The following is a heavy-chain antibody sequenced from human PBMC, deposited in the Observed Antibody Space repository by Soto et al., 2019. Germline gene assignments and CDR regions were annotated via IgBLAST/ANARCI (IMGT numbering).Heavy chain of an antibody. V-gene: IGHV3-30-3*01. CDR2: ISYDGSNK. Sequence: QVQLVESGGGVVQPGRSLRLSCAASGFTFSSYAMHWVRQAPGKGLEWVAVISYDGSNKYYADSVKGRFTISRDNSKNTLYLPMNSLRAEDTAVYYCARRGYGDPPYFYYWCQGTLVTVSS. CDR1: GFTFSSYA. CDR3: ARRGYGDPPYFYY. D-gene: IGHD4-17*01. J-gene: IGHJ4*02.